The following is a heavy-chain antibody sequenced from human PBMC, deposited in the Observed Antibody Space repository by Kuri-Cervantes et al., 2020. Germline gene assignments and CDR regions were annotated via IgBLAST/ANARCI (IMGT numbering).Heavy chain of an antibody. CDR3: ARGGYSYGPTRITYGMDV. J-gene: IGHJ6*02. V-gene: IGHV3-13*01. CDR1: GFTFSSYD. Sequence: GESLKISCAASGFTFSSYDMHWVRQATGKGLEWVSAIGTAGDTYYPGSVKGRFTISRENAKHSLYLQMNSLRAGDTAVYYCARGGYSYGPTRITYGMDVWGQGTTVTVSS. CDR2: IGTAGDT. D-gene: IGHD5-18*01.